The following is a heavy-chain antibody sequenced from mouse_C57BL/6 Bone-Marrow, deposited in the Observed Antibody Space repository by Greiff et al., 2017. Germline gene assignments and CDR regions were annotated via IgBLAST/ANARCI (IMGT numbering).Heavy chain of an antibody. V-gene: IGHV1-81*01. Sequence: VQLQQSGAELARPGASVKLSCKASGYTFTSYGISWVKQRTGQGLEWIGEIYPRSGNTYYNEKFQGKATLTADKSSSTAYMELRSLTSEDSAVDVCARRDGGWYFDFWGTGTTVTVSS. CDR3: ARRDGGWYFDF. CDR1: GYTFTSYG. CDR2: IYPRSGNT. D-gene: IGHD3-3*01. J-gene: IGHJ1*03.